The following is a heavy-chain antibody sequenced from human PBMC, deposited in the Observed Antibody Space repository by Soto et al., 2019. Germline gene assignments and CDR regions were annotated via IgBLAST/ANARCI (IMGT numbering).Heavy chain of an antibody. CDR3: ARDYYDSSGYYDY. CDR1: GGTFSSYA. Sequence: SVKVSCKASGGTFSSYAISWVRQAPGQGLEWMGGIIPIFVTANYAQKLQGRVTMTTDTSTSTAYMELRSLRSDGTAVYYCARDYYDSSGYYDYWGQGTLVTVSS. CDR2: IIPIFVTA. D-gene: IGHD3-22*01. V-gene: IGHV1-69*05. J-gene: IGHJ4*02.